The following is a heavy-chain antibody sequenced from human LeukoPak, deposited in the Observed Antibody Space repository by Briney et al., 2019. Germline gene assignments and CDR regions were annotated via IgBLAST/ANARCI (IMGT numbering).Heavy chain of an antibody. Sequence: ASVKVSCKASGYTFSIYAMHWVRQAPGQGLEWMGWINTGSGDTKYSQKFQGRVTITRDTSASTAYMELSSLRSEDTAVYYCASHTSRLTAFDIWGQGTMVTVSS. CDR3: ASHTSRLTAFDI. J-gene: IGHJ3*02. CDR1: GYTFSIYA. D-gene: IGHD2-2*02. V-gene: IGHV1-3*04. CDR2: INTGSGDT.